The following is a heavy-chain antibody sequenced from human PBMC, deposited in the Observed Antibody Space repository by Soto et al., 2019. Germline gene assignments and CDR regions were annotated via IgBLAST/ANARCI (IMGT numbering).Heavy chain of an antibody. Sequence: GGSLRLSCAASGFTFSSYAMSWVRQAPGKGLEWVSAISGSGGSTYYADSVKGRFTISRDNSKNTLCLQMNSLRAEDTAVYYCAKGGYSGYDFRKYYYYGMDVWGQGTTVTVSS. D-gene: IGHD5-12*01. CDR2: ISGSGGST. J-gene: IGHJ6*02. CDR1: GFTFSSYA. CDR3: AKGGYSGYDFRKYYYYGMDV. V-gene: IGHV3-23*01.